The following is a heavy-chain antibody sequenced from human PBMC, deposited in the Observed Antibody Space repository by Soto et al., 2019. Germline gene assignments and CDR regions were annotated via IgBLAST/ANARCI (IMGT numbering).Heavy chain of an antibody. CDR2: IWYDGNKK. CDR1: GFSFSTFG. CDR3: ARVGSITVVGGIMTSSDYYGMDV. Sequence: QVQLVESGGGVVQPGTSLRLSCAASGFSFSTFGIHWVRQAPGKGLEWVAVIWYDGNKKYYADSVKGRFTMSRDNSKNTLYLQMNSLRAEDTAVYYCARVGSITVVGGIMTSSDYYGMDVWGHGTTVTVSS. J-gene: IGHJ6*02. V-gene: IGHV3-33*01. D-gene: IGHD3-10*01.